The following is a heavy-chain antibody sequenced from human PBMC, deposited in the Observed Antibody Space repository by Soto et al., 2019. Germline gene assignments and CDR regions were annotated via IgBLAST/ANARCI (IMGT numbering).Heavy chain of an antibody. Sequence: EVQLLESGGGLVQPGGSLRLSCAASGFTFRNYAMSWARQAPGKGLEWVSAISGSGGTTHYADSVKGRFTISRDNSKNTLYLQMNSLRVEDTAVYYCAKDRSRTSCYAFDYWGQGSLVTVSS. CDR2: ISGSGGTT. J-gene: IGHJ4*02. D-gene: IGHD2-2*01. CDR3: AKDRSRTSCYAFDY. V-gene: IGHV3-23*01. CDR1: GFTFRNYA.